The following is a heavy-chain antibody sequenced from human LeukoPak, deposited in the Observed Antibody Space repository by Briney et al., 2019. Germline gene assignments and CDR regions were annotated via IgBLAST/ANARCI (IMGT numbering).Heavy chain of an antibody. D-gene: IGHD1-26*01. J-gene: IGHJ4*02. CDR3: TSWGATGEDY. CDR1: GFTFSSYG. Sequence: GGSLRLSCATSGFTFSSYGMHWVRQAPGKGLEWVAVIWYDGSNKYYADSVKGRFTISRDNSKNTLYLQMNSLRAEDTAVYYCTSWGATGEDYWGQGTLVTVSS. V-gene: IGHV3-33*01. CDR2: IWYDGSNK.